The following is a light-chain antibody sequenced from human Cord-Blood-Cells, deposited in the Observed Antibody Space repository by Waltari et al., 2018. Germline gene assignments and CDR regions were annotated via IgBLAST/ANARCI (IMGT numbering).Light chain of an antibody. CDR1: SSDVGGYNY. V-gene: IGLV2-14*01. CDR3: SSYTSSSTLV. J-gene: IGLJ1*01. Sequence: QSALPQPASVSGSPGQSIPTACTGTSSDVGGYNYVSWYKQHPGKATKHMIYEVSTRPSGGADRFSGSQSGNAASLTISGLQSEDEADYYCSSYTSSSTLVFGTGTKVTVL. CDR2: EVS.